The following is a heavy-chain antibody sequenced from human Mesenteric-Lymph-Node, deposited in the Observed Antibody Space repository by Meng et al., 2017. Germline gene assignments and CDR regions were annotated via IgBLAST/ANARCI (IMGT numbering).Heavy chain of an antibody. J-gene: IGHJ3*02. D-gene: IGHD2-8*01. CDR3: AKGMVYAYVDAFGI. CDR2: ISGRDDST. Sequence: GGSLRLSCTASGFTSSDFAMSWVRLPPGRGLEWVSVISGRDDSTYYAASVRGRFTISRDNSKNTLYLQMNSLRAEDTAVYYCAKGMVYAYVDAFGIWGQGKKV. CDR1: GFTSSDFA. V-gene: IGHV3-23*01.